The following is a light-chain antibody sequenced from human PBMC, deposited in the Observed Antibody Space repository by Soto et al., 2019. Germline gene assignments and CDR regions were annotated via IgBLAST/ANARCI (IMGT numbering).Light chain of an antibody. Sequence: DIVLTQSPDSLAASLGERVTIKCRSSQSVLYGSNENNYLAWYQQKAGQPPTLLIYWASTRESGVPDRFGGSGSGTDFTLTISSLQAEDVAVYYCQQYYSTPPWTLGRGTKVDIK. CDR3: QQYYSTPPWT. CDR2: WAS. CDR1: QSVLYGSNENNY. V-gene: IGKV4-1*01. J-gene: IGKJ1*01.